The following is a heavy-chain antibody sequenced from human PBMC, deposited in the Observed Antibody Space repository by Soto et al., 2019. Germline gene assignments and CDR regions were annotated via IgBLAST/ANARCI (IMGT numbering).Heavy chain of an antibody. D-gene: IGHD2-2*01. V-gene: IGHV3-23*01. Sequence: GGSLRLSCTASGFTFTYYAFSWVRQAPGKGLEWVSAISANGQGIYYADSVRGRFTISRDNSKDTVFLHMDSLRAEDTAVYYCAKDRDYPRDQFHYWGQGTLVTVSS. CDR2: ISANGQGI. CDR1: GFTFTYYA. J-gene: IGHJ4*02. CDR3: AKDRDYPRDQFHY.